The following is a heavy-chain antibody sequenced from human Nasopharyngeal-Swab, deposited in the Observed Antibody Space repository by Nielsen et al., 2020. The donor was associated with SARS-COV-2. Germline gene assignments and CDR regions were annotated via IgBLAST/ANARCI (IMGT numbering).Heavy chain of an antibody. CDR2: IWYDGSKK. CDR3: VSAGSIEY. Sequence: GESLKISCVASGFTYKYGMNWVRQAPGKGLEWVSVIWYDGSKKFYAESVKGRFSISRDESKNTVYLQMSSLRVEDTAVYYCVSAGSIEYWGQGTLVTVSS. J-gene: IGHJ4*02. V-gene: IGHV3-33*01. D-gene: IGHD3-10*01. CDR1: GFTYKYG.